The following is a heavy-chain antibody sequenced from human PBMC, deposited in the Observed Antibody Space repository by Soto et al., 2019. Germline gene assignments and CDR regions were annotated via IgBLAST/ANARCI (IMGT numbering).Heavy chain of an antibody. D-gene: IGHD1-20*01. Sequence: ASVKVSCKASGYTSTSYAMHWVRQAPGQRLEWMGWINAGNGNTKYSENFQGRVTITRDTFATTAYMELSSLRSEDTAVYYCARGGYNWNDESYWFDPWGQGTLVTVSS. CDR3: ARGGYNWNDESYWFDP. J-gene: IGHJ5*02. V-gene: IGHV1-3*01. CDR2: INAGNGNT. CDR1: GYTSTSYA.